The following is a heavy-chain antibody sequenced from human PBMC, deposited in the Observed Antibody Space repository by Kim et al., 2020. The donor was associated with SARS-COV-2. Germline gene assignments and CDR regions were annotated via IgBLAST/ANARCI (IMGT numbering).Heavy chain of an antibody. J-gene: IGHJ6*02. CDR2: INHSGST. CDR1: GGSFSGYY. D-gene: IGHD1-26*01. CDR3: ARIIVGVTLPNYYYYGMDV. V-gene: IGHV4-34*01. Sequence: SETLSLTCAVYGGSFSGYYWSWIRQPPGKGLEWIGEINHSGSTNYNPSLKSRVTISVDTSKNQFSLKLSSVTAADTAVYYCARIIVGVTLPNYYYYGMDVWGQGTTVTVSS.